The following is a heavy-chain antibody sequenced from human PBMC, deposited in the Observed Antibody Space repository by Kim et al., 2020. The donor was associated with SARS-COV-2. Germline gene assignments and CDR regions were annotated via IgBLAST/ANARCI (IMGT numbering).Heavy chain of an antibody. Sequence: YAQKFQGRVTMTRNTSISTAYMELSSLRSEDTAVYYCARGGYYDILTGSYWGQGTLVTVSS. J-gene: IGHJ4*02. CDR3: ARGGYYDILTGSY. D-gene: IGHD3-9*01. V-gene: IGHV1-8*01.